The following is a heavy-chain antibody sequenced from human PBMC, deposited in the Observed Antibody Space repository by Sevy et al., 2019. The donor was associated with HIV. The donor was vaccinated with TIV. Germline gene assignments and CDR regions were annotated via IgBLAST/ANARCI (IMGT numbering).Heavy chain of an antibody. CDR3: ARDDSSGQHLNYFDP. D-gene: IGHD3-22*01. J-gene: IGHJ5*02. V-gene: IGHV3-48*02. CDR1: GFTFSRYS. Sequence: GGSLRLSCAASGFTFSRYSMNWVRQAPGKGLEWVSYISSHGSTLYYADSVKGRFTISRDNAVNSLYLQMNSLRDEDTAVYYCARDDSSGQHLNYFDPRGPGTLVTVSS. CDR2: ISSHGSTL.